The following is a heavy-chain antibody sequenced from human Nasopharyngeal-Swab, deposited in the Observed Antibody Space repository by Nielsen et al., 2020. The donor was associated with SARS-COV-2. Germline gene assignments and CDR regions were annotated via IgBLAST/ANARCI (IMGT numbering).Heavy chain of an antibody. CDR3: ARDFEAGEGWYYYYYYMDV. Sequence: WIRQPPGKGLEWVSSISSSSSYIYYADSVKGRFTISRDNAKNSLYLQMNSLRAEDTAVYYCARDFEAGEGWYYYYYYMDVWGKGTTVTVSS. V-gene: IGHV3-21*01. D-gene: IGHD3-9*01. J-gene: IGHJ6*03. CDR2: ISSSSSYI.